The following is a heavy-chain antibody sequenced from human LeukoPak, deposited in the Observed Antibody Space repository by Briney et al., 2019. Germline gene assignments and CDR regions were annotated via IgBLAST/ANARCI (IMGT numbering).Heavy chain of an antibody. CDR2: IYYSGST. J-gene: IGHJ4*02. CDR3: ARRGYYGDYFDY. V-gene: IGHV4-59*01. Sequence: ASETLSLTCTVSGGPISSYYWSWIRQPPGKGLEWIGYIYYSGSTNYNPSLKSRVTISVDTSKNQFSLKLSSVTAADTAVYYCARRGYYGDYFDYWGQGTLVTVSS. D-gene: IGHD4-17*01. CDR1: GGPISSYY.